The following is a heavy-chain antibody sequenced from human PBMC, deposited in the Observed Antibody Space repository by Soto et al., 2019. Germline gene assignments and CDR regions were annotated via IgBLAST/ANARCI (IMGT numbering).Heavy chain of an antibody. J-gene: IGHJ5*02. CDR3: AREHENPAYNWNYNWVDP. D-gene: IGHD1-7*01. V-gene: IGHV4-31*03. CDR1: GGSISRGGYY. CDR2: IYYSGST. Sequence: SETLSLTCTVSGGSISRGGYYWSWIRQHPGKGVEWIGYIYYSGSTYYNPSLKSRVTISVDTSKNQFSLKLSSVTAADTAVYYCAREHENPAYNWNYNWVDPWGQGTLVTVSS.